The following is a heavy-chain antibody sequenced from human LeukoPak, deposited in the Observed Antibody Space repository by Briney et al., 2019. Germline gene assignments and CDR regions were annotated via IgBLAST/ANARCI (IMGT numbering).Heavy chain of an antibody. Sequence: GASVKVSCKASGYTFTGYYMHWVRQAPGQGLEWMGWINPNSGGTNYAQKFQGRVTMTRDTSISTAYMELSRLRSDDTAVYYCARSEYCSSTSCYRYYYYYYMDVWGKGTTVTVS. CDR2: INPNSGGT. CDR1: GYTFTGYY. CDR3: ARSEYCSSTSCYRYYYYYYMDV. V-gene: IGHV1-2*02. D-gene: IGHD2-2*01. J-gene: IGHJ6*03.